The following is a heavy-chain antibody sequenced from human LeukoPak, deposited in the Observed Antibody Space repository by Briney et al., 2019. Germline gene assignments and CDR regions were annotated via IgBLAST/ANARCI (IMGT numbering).Heavy chain of an antibody. CDR2: IYYSGST. J-gene: IGHJ5*02. D-gene: IGHD4-17*01. CDR1: GGSSSSGGYY. V-gene: IGHV4-31*03. CDR3: ARETDYGDYGAGRGGWFDP. Sequence: SETLSLTCTVSGGSSSSGGYYWSWIRQHPGKGLEWIGYIYYSGSTYYNPSLKSRVTISVDTSKNQFSLKLSSVTAADTAVYYCARETDYGDYGAGRGGWFDPWGQGTLVTVSS.